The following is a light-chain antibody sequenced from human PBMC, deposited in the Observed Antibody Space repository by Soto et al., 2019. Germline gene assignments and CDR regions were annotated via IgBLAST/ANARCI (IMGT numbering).Light chain of an antibody. CDR1: QDISNW. Sequence: DIQMTQSPSFVSASVGDRVTITCRASQDISNWLVWYQQKPGKAPNLLIYAASSLQSGVPSRFSGSGSGTDVTLTITSLQPEDFATYFCPQTNLLPRSFGGGTKVEIK. CDR3: PQTNLLPRS. J-gene: IGKJ4*01. CDR2: AAS. V-gene: IGKV1D-12*01.